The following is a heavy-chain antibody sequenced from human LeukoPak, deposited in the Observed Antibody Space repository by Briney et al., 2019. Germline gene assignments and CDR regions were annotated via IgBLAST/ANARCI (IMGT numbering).Heavy chain of an antibody. CDR1: GYSFTSYW. CDR2: IYPGDSDT. D-gene: IGHD4-17*01. CDR3: ARHFGDGDYYYYYGMDV. Sequence: GESLKISCKGSGYSFTSYWIGWVRQMPGKGLEWMGIIYPGDSDTRYSPSFQGQVTISADKSISTAYLQWSSLKASDTAIYYCARHFGDGDYYYYYGMDVWGQGTTVTVSS. V-gene: IGHV5-51*01. J-gene: IGHJ6*02.